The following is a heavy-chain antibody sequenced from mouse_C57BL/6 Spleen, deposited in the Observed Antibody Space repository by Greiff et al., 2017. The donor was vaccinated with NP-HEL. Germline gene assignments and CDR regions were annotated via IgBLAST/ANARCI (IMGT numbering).Heavy chain of an antibody. CDR1: GYSITSGYY. Sequence: EVKVEESGPGLVKPSQSLSLTCSVTGYSITSGYYWNWIRQFPGNKLEWMGYISYDGSNNYNPSLKNRISITRDTSKNQFFLKLNSVTTEDTATYYCATYDYDGFDYWGQGTTLTVSS. CDR3: ATYDYDGFDY. J-gene: IGHJ2*01. CDR2: ISYDGSN. D-gene: IGHD2-4*01. V-gene: IGHV3-6*01.